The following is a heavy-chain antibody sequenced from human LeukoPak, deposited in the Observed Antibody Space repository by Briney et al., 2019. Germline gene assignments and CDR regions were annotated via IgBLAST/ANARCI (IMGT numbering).Heavy chain of an antibody. CDR1: GFTFDDYG. CDR3: ARSSCIAVDFYFDY. V-gene: IGHV3-20*04. D-gene: IGHD3-3*01. CDR2: INSNGDTT. J-gene: IGHJ4*02. Sequence: PGGSLRLSCGVSGFTFDDYGMSWVRQAPGKGLEWVSGINSNGDTTAYADSVKGRFTISRDNARTSLFLLMSSLRAEDTAVYYCARSSCIAVDFYFDYWGQGTLVRVSS.